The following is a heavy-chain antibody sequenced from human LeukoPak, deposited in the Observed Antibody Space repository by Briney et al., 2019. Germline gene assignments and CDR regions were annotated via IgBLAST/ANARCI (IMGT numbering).Heavy chain of an antibody. CDR3: AKLTRQYYYDSSGYTPYYYMDV. CDR1: GFTFSSYG. V-gene: IGHV3-23*01. D-gene: IGHD3-22*01. J-gene: IGHJ6*03. CDR2: ISGSGGST. Sequence: GGSLRLSCAASGFTFSSYGMSWVRQAPGKGLEWVSAISGSGGSTYYADSVKGRFTISRDNSKNTLYLQMNSLRAEDTAVYYCAKLTRQYYYDSSGYTPYYYMDVWGKGTTVTISS.